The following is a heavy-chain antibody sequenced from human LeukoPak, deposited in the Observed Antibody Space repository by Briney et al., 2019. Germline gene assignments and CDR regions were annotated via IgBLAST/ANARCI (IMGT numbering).Heavy chain of an antibody. J-gene: IGHJ4*02. Sequence: GGSLRLSCAASGFTFSSYAMSWVRQAPGKGLEWVSAISGSGGSTYYADSVKGWFTISRDNSKNTLYLQMNSLRAEDTAVYYCAKLSNYDSSGYDNFDYWGQGTLVTVSS. CDR1: GFTFSSYA. V-gene: IGHV3-23*01. CDR2: ISGSGGST. D-gene: IGHD3-22*01. CDR3: AKLSNYDSSGYDNFDY.